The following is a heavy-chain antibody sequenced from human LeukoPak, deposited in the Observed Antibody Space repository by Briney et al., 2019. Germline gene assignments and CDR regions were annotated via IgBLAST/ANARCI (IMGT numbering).Heavy chain of an antibody. Sequence: SQTLSLTCAVSGDSVSSGGYSWSWIRQPPGKGLEWIGYIYHGGSAYYSPSLKSRANISVDKSKNQFSLKLSSVTAADTAVYYCARYFSGGQFKWFDPWGQGTLVTVSS. V-gene: IGHV4-30-2*01. CDR2: IYHGGSA. CDR1: GDSVSSGGYS. J-gene: IGHJ5*02. D-gene: IGHD1-26*01. CDR3: ARYFSGGQFKWFDP.